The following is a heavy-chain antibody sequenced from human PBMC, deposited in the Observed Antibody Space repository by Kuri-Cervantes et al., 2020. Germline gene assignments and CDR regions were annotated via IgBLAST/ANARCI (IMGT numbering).Heavy chain of an antibody. D-gene: IGHD5-18*01. Sequence: GESLKISCTASGFTFGDYAMSWVRQAPGKGLEWVGRIKSKTDGGTTDYAAPVKGRFTISRDDSKNTLYLQMNSLKTEDTAVYYCTTDWGIQLAWGQGTLVTVSS. CDR2: IKSKTDGGTT. CDR1: GFTFGDYA. J-gene: IGHJ5*02. CDR3: TTDWGIQLA. V-gene: IGHV3-15*01.